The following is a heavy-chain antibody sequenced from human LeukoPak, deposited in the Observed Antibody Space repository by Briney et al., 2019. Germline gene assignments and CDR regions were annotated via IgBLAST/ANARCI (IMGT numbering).Heavy chain of an antibody. V-gene: IGHV1-18*01. D-gene: IGHD5-12*01. J-gene: IGHJ4*02. CDR2: ISAYNGNT. CDR3: ARARLATIRAPSDY. CDR1: GYTFTSYG. Sequence: GASVKVSCKASGYTFTSYGISWVRQAPGQGLEWMGWISAYNGNTNYAQKLQGRVTMTTDTSTSTAYMELRSLRSDDTAVYYCARARLATIRAPSDYWGQGTLVTVSS.